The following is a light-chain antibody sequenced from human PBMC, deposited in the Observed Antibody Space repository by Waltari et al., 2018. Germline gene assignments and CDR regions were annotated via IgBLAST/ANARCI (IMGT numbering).Light chain of an antibody. J-gene: IGLJ3*02. Sequence: QSVLTQPPSVSEAPRQRVTISCSGSSSNIGNNAVNWYQQVPGKAPKLLIYYDDLPPSGVSDRFSGSKSGTSASLAISGLQSEDEADYYCAAWDDSLNGPVFGGGTTLTVL. CDR1: SSNIGNNA. CDR3: AAWDDSLNGPV. CDR2: YDD. V-gene: IGLV1-36*01.